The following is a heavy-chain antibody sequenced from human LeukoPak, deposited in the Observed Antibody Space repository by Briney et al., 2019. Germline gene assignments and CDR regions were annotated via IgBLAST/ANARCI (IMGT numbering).Heavy chain of an antibody. CDR3: ARKMATTYWYFDL. CDR2: IYYSGST. D-gene: IGHD5-24*01. Sequence: PSETLSLTCTVSGGSISSYYWSWIRQPPGKGLEWIGYIYYSGSTNYNPSLKSRVTISVDTSKNQFSLKLGSVTAADTAVYYCARKMATTYWYFDLWGRGTLVTVSS. J-gene: IGHJ2*01. CDR1: GGSISSYY. V-gene: IGHV4-59*01.